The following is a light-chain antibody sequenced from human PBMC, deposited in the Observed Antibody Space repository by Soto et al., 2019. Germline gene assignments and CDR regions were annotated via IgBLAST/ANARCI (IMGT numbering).Light chain of an antibody. CDR2: DSK. CDR1: SSNIGNNC. Sequence: QSVLTQPPSVSAAPGQQVTISCSGSSSNIGNNCVSWYQQLPATAPKLLIYDSKKRPSGIPDRFSGSTSGTSATLGITGLQTGDEADYYCGTRDSHLSAGLWVFGGGTKLPS. CDR3: GTRDSHLSAGLWV. J-gene: IGLJ3*02. V-gene: IGLV1-51*01.